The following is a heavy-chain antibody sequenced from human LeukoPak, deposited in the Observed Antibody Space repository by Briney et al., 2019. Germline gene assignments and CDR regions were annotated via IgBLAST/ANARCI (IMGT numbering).Heavy chain of an antibody. CDR1: GFPFSNYG. V-gene: IGHV4-59*01. J-gene: IGHJ5*02. Sequence: GSLRLSCAASGFPFSNYGMSWIRQSPGKGLQWIGYIYYSGSTNYNPSLKSRVTISVDTSKNQFSLKLSSVTAADTAVYYCARDLAGNYGDYLRYWFDPWGQGTLVTVSS. CDR3: ARDLAGNYGDYLRYWFDP. CDR2: IYYSGST. D-gene: IGHD4-17*01.